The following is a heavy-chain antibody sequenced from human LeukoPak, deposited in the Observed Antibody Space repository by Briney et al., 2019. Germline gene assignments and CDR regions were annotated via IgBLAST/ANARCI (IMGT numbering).Heavy chain of an antibody. J-gene: IGHJ6*03. CDR2: VHYSGSS. D-gene: IGHD2-8*01. CDR3: ARLYCSNIICFHMDV. CDR1: GVSISTYY. Sequence: PSETLSLTCTVSGVSISTYYWSWIRQPPGKGLEWIGYVHYSGSSAYIPSLKSRVTMSVDTSKNQFSLSLTSVTAADTALYYCARLYCSNIICFHMDVWGKGTTVTV. V-gene: IGHV4-59*08.